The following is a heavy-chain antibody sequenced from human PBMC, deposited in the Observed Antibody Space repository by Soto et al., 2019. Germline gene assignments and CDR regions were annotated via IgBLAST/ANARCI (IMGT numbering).Heavy chain of an antibody. Sequence: EVQLVESGGGLVKPGGSLRLSCAASGFTFSNAWMSWIRQAPGKGLEWVGRIKSKTDGGTTDYAAPVKGRFTISRDDSKNTLYLQMNSLKTEDTAVYYCTTEILGYCSSISCYAYEVFDYWGQGTLVTVSS. CDR2: IKSKTDGGTT. D-gene: IGHD2-2*01. J-gene: IGHJ4*02. CDR1: GFTFSNAW. CDR3: TTEILGYCSSISCYAYEVFDY. V-gene: IGHV3-15*01.